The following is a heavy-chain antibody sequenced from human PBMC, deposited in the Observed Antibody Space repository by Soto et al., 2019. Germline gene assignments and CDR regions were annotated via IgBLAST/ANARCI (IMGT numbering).Heavy chain of an antibody. Sequence: SETLSLTCTVSGGSISSYYWSWIRQPPGKGLEWIGYIYYSGSTNYNPSLKSRVTISVDTSKNQFSLKLSSVTAADTAVYYCARRWGDYFDYWGQGTLVTVSS. CDR3: ARRWGDYFDY. CDR2: IYYSGST. CDR1: GGSISSYY. V-gene: IGHV4-59*08. D-gene: IGHD3-16*01. J-gene: IGHJ4*02.